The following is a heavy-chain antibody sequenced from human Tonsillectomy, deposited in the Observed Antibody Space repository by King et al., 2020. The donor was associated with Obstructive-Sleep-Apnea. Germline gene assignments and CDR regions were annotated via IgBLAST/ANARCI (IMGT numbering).Heavy chain of an antibody. D-gene: IGHD6-6*01. V-gene: IGHV3-30*18. CDR3: AKPLSSSRVYYDS. J-gene: IGHJ4*02. CDR1: GFTFSTYD. CDR2: ISYDGSNK. Sequence: VQLVESGGGVVQPGRSLRLSCAASGFTFSTYDMHWVRQAPGKGLEWVAVISYDGSNKYYTDSVKGRFTIYRDNSKNTLFLQMNSLRREDPAVYYCAKPLSSSRVYYDSCGQGTLVTVSS.